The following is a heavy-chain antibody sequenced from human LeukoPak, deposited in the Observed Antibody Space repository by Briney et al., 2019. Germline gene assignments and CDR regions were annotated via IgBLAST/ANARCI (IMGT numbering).Heavy chain of an antibody. V-gene: IGHV3-7*05. CDR1: GFTFSSYA. J-gene: IGHJ4*02. Sequence: GGSLRLSCAASGFTFSSYAMTWVRQAPGKGLEWVANIKHDSSEKYSVDSVKGRFTISRDNAKMILYLQLNSLRAEDTAVYYCAREQRGYDCYYWGQGTLVTVSS. CDR2: IKHDSSEK. D-gene: IGHD5-12*01. CDR3: AREQRGYDCYY.